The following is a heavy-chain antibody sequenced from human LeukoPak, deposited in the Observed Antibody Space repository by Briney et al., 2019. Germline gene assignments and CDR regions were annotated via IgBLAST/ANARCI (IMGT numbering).Heavy chain of an antibody. J-gene: IGHJ4*02. Sequence: ASVKVSCKASGYTFTSYGISWVRQAPGQGLEWMGWISAYNGNTNYAQKLQGRVTMATDTSTSTAYMELRSLRSDDTAVYYCARDFAYYYGSGSYYWGQGTLVTVSS. V-gene: IGHV1-18*01. CDR2: ISAYNGNT. CDR3: ARDFAYYYGSGSYY. CDR1: GYTFTSYG. D-gene: IGHD3-10*01.